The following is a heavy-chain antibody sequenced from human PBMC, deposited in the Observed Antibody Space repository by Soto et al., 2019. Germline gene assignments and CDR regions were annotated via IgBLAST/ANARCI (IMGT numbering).Heavy chain of an antibody. Sequence: QVQLVQSGAEVKKPGSSVKVSCKASGGTLNKHAITWVRRAPGQGLEWLGGIIPMFGIPNYPQKFQGRVTLTADDSKEKTPMEFHSPTAYETGLKYCARGGTSGWLKGAYDVWGQGTMVTVSS. CDR2: IIPMFGIP. V-gene: IGHV1-69*01. D-gene: IGHD6-13*01. CDR1: GGTLNKHA. CDR3: ARGGTSGWLKGAYDV. J-gene: IGHJ3*01.